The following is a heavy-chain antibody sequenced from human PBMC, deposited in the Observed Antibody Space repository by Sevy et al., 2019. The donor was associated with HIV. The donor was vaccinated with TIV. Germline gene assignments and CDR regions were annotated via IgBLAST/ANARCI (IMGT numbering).Heavy chain of an antibody. CDR2: ISYDSTYK. V-gene: IGHV3-30*18. Sequence: GGSLRLSCAASGFNFNNYGMNWVRQTPGKGLEWVAVISYDSTYKFFTDSVKGGFSISRDNSKNTVDLQLNSLRPEDTAVYYCAKDLKQFWPQDSYYGMDVWGLGTTVTVSS. J-gene: IGHJ6*02. CDR1: GFNFNNYG. D-gene: IGHD2-15*01. CDR3: AKDLKQFWPQDSYYGMDV.